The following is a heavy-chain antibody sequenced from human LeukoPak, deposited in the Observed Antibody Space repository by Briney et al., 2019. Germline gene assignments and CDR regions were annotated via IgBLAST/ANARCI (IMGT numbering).Heavy chain of an antibody. CDR2: ISYDGSNK. CDR1: GFTFSSYG. D-gene: IGHD6-19*01. CDR3: AKERQWLAQVSHYYYYGMDV. V-gene: IGHV3-30*18. Sequence: GGSLRLSCAASGFTFSSYGMHWVRQAPGKGLEWVAVISYDGSNKYYADSVKGRFTISRDNSKNTLYLQMNSLRAEDTAVYYCAKERQWLAQVSHYYYYGMDVWGQGTTVTVSS. J-gene: IGHJ6*02.